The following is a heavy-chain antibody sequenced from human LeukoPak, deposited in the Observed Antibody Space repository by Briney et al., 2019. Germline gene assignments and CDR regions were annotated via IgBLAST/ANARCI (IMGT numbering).Heavy chain of an antibody. Sequence: GGSLRLSCAASGFTFSSYAMSWVRQAPGKGLEWVSAISGSGGSTYYADSVKGRFTISRVNSKNTLYLQMNSLRAEDTAVYYCAYQVGATTFDYWGQGTLVTVSS. D-gene: IGHD1-26*01. CDR1: GFTFSSYA. CDR2: ISGSGGST. CDR3: AYQVGATTFDY. J-gene: IGHJ4*02. V-gene: IGHV3-23*01.